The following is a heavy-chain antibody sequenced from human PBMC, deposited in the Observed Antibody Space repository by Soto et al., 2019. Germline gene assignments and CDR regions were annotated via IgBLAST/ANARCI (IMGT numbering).Heavy chain of an antibody. CDR2: ISSTSNYI. CDR1: GFTFSSYT. V-gene: IGHV3-21*01. Sequence: PGGSLRLSCAASGFTFSSYTMNWVRQAPGTGLEWVSSISSTSNYIYYADPVKGRFTISRDNAKNSLYLQMNSLRAEDTAVYYCARDISEGFYWGQGTLVTVSS. D-gene: IGHD3-3*02. CDR3: ARDISEGFY. J-gene: IGHJ4*02.